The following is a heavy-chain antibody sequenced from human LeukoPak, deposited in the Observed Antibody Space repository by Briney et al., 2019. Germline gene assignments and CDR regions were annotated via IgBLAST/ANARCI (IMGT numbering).Heavy chain of an antibody. CDR3: ARTREQWQVLDY. V-gene: IGHV3-30*03. D-gene: IGHD6-19*01. Sequence: GGSLRLSCAASGFSFGSYGIHWVRQAPGKGLEWVAVISQEGSAKYHADSVKGRFTVSRDNSKNMVYLQMNSLRAEDTAVYYCARTREQWQVLDYWGQGTLVIVSS. J-gene: IGHJ4*02. CDR2: ISQEGSAK. CDR1: GFSFGSYG.